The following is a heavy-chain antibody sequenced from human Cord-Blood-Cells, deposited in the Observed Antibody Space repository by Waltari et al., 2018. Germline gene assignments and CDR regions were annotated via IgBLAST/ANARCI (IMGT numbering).Heavy chain of an antibody. CDR3: ATHPTITIFGVVIDY. D-gene: IGHD3-3*01. Sequence: QVQLVQSGAEVKKPGASVKVSCKVSGYTLTELYMPWVRQPPGKGLEWMGGFDPEDGETIYAQKFQGRVTMTEDTSTDTAYMELSSLRSEDTAVYYCATHPTITIFGVVIDYWGQGTLVTVSS. J-gene: IGHJ4*02. V-gene: IGHV1-24*01. CDR2: FDPEDGET. CDR1: GYTLTELY.